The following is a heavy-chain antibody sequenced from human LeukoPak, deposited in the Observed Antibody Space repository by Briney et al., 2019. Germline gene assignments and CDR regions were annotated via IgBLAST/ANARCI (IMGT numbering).Heavy chain of an antibody. CDR3: ARDRGDSSGRPDAFDI. V-gene: IGHV4-61*02. CDR1: GGSISSGSYY. CDR2: IYTSGST. Sequence: SETLSLTCTVSGGSISSGSYYWSWIRQPAGKGLEWIGRIYTSGSTNYNPSLKSRVTISVDTSKNQFSLKLSSVTAADTAVYYCARDRGDSSGRPDAFDIRGQGTMVTVSS. J-gene: IGHJ3*02. D-gene: IGHD3-22*01.